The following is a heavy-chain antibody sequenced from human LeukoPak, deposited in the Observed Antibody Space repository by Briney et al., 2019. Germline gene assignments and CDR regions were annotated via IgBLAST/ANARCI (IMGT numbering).Heavy chain of an antibody. V-gene: IGHV4-34*01. J-gene: IGHJ4*02. CDR3: ATARSSWYPFFDY. Sequence: SETLSLTCAVYGGSFSGYYWSWIRQPPGKGLEWIGEINHSGSTNYNPSLKGRVTISVDTSKNQFSLKLSSVTAADTAVYYCATARSSWYPFFDYWGQGTLVTVSS. CDR1: GGSFSGYY. CDR2: INHSGST. D-gene: IGHD6-13*01.